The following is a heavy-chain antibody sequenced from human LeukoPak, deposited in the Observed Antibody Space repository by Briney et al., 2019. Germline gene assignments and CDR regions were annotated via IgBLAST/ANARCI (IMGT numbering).Heavy chain of an antibody. V-gene: IGHV1-2*02. CDR2: INPNSGGT. Sequence: ASVKVSCKASGYTFTGYYIHWVRQAPGQGLEWMGWINPNSGGTDFAQRFQGRVTMTRDTSISTVYMELSRLRSDDTAVYYCARDNSCISSSCSNSYMDVWGKGTTVTVSS. D-gene: IGHD2-2*01. J-gene: IGHJ6*03. CDR1: GYTFTGYY. CDR3: ARDNSCISSSCSNSYMDV.